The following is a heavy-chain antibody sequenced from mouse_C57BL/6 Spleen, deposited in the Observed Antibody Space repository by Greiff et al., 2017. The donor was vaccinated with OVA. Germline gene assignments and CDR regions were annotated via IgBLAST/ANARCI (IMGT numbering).Heavy chain of an antibody. Sequence: VHLVESGAELVRPGASVTLSCKASGYTFTDYEMHWVKQTPVHGLEWIGAIDPETGGTAYNQKFKGKAILTADKSSSTAYMELRSLTSEDSAVYYCTLYYGMDYWGQGTSVTVSS. CDR3: TLYYGMDY. CDR2: IDPETGGT. J-gene: IGHJ4*01. V-gene: IGHV1-15*01. CDR1: GYTFTDYE.